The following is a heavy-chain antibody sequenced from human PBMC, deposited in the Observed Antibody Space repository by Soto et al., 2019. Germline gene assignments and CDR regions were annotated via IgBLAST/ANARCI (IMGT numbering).Heavy chain of an antibody. J-gene: IGHJ6*02. CDR1: GGSISSYY. CDR2: IYTSGST. Sequence: SETLSLTCTVSGGSISSYYWSWIRQPAGKGLEWIGRIYTSGSTNYNPSLKSRVTMSVDTPKNQFSLKLSSVTAADTAVYYCARAPYDILTGYSSYYYYYGMDVWGQGTTVTVSS. CDR3: ARAPYDILTGYSSYYYYYGMDV. D-gene: IGHD3-9*01. V-gene: IGHV4-4*07.